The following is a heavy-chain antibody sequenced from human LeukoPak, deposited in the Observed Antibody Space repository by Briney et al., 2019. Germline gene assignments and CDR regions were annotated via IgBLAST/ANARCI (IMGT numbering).Heavy chain of an antibody. Sequence: GVSLRLSCTASGFIFSSYAMNWVRQAPGKGLEWVSAISGSGGSTYYADSVKGRFTISRDNSKNTLYLQMNSLRAEDTAVYYCAKVPTVNSFDYWGQGTLVTVSS. CDR3: AKVPTVNSFDY. D-gene: IGHD4-17*01. V-gene: IGHV3-23*01. CDR1: GFIFSSYA. CDR2: ISGSGGST. J-gene: IGHJ4*02.